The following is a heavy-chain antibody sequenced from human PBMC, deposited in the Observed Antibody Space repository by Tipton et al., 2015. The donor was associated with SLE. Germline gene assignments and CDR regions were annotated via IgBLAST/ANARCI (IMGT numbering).Heavy chain of an antibody. CDR2: MFYSGST. CDR3: ATVVRFGVVIYFEH. D-gene: IGHD3-3*01. V-gene: IGHV4-39*07. CDR1: GGSISRSNYY. J-gene: IGHJ4*02. Sequence: TLSLTCTVSGGSISRSNYYLAWIRQPPGKGLEWIGSMFYSGSTYYNPSLKSRVTFSIDTSTNQFSLQLTSVTAADTAVYYCATVVRFGVVIYFEHWGQGTLVTVPS.